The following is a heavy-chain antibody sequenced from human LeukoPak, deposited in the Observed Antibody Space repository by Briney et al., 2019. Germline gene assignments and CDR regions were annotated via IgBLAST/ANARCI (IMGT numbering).Heavy chain of an antibody. CDR2: INHSGST. Sequence: SETLSLTCTVSGGSISSYYWSWIRQPPGKGLEWIGEINHSGSTNYNPSLKSRVTISVDTSKNQFSLKLSSVTAADTAVYYCARGLPTRGFFDYWGQGTPVTVSS. V-gene: IGHV4-34*01. CDR3: ARGLPTRGFFDY. J-gene: IGHJ4*02. CDR1: GGSISSYY.